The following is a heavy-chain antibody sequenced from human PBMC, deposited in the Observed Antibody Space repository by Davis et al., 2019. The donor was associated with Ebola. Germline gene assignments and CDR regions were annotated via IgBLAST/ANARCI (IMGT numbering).Heavy chain of an antibody. CDR1: GCSFTSYW. CDR2: IYPGDSDT. V-gene: IGHV5-51*01. CDR3: ARRYCSSTSCPRLVYYFDY. J-gene: IGHJ4*02. Sequence: KVSCKGSGCSFTSYWIGWVRQMPGKGLEWMGIIYPGDSDTRYSPSFQGQVTISADKSISTAYLQWSSLKASDTAMYYCARRYCSSTSCPRLVYYFDYWGQGTLVTVSS. D-gene: IGHD2-2*01.